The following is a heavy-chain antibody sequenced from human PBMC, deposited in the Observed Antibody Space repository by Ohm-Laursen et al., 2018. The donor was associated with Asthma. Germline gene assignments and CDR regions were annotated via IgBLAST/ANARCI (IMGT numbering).Heavy chain of an antibody. Sequence: GSLRLSCTASGFTVSSNYMSWVRQAPGKGLEWVSVIYSGGSTYYADSVKGRFTISRDNSKNTLYLQMNSLRAEDTAVYYCARDLTMIPGPMGFDPWGQGTLVTVSS. J-gene: IGHJ5*02. CDR3: ARDLTMIPGPMGFDP. CDR2: IYSGGST. V-gene: IGHV3-53*01. D-gene: IGHD3-22*01. CDR1: GFTVSSNY.